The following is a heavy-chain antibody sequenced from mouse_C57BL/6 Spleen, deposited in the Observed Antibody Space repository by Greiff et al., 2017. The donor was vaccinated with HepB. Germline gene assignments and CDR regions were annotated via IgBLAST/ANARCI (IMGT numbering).Heavy chain of an antibody. J-gene: IGHJ1*03. D-gene: IGHD1-1*01. CDR2: IYPGSGNT. CDR3: ARWSSNWYFDV. V-gene: IGHV1-76*01. CDR1: GYTFTDYY. Sequence: QVQLQQSGAELVRPGASVKLSCKASGYTFTDYYINWVKQRPGQGLEWIARIYPGSGNTYYNEKFKGKATLTAEKSSSTAYMQLSSLTSEDSAVYFCARWSSNWYFDVWGTGTTVTVSS.